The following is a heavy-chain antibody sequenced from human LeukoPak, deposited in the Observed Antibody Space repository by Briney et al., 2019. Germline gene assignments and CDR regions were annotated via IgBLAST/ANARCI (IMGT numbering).Heavy chain of an antibody. V-gene: IGHV1-3*01. Sequence: VASVKVSCKASGYTFTSYAMHWVRQAPGQRLEWMGRINAGNGNTKYSQKFQGRVTITRDTSASTAYMELSSLRSEDTAVYYCARGYSGSYYDFFDYWGQGTLVTVSS. J-gene: IGHJ4*02. CDR3: ARGYSGSYYDFFDY. D-gene: IGHD1-26*01. CDR1: GYTFTSYA. CDR2: INAGNGNT.